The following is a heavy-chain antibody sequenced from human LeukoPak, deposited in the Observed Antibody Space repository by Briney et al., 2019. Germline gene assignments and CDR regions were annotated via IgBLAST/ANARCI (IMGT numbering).Heavy chain of an antibody. CDR2: IYYSGST. J-gene: IGHJ4*02. CDR3: ARDSNTAMVRTFDY. V-gene: IGHV4-39*07. CDR1: GGSISSSSYY. Sequence: SETLSLTCTVSGGSISSSSYYWGWIRQPPGKGLEWIGSIYYSGSTYYNPSLKSRVTISVDTSKNQFSLKLSSVTAADTAVYYCARDSNTAMVRTFDYWGQGTLVTVSS. D-gene: IGHD5-18*01.